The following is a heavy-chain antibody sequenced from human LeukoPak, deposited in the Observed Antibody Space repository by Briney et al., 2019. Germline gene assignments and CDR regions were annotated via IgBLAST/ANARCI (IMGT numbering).Heavy chain of an antibody. D-gene: IGHD3-16*01. V-gene: IGHV4-59*12. CDR1: GGSISSYY. Sequence: SETLSLTCTVSGGSISSYYWSWIRQPPGKGLEWIGYIYYSGSTNYNPSLKSRVTISVDTSKNQFSLKLSSVTAADTAVYCCARVGRYGLPNWGQGTLVTVSS. J-gene: IGHJ4*02. CDR3: ARVGRYGLPN. CDR2: IYYSGST.